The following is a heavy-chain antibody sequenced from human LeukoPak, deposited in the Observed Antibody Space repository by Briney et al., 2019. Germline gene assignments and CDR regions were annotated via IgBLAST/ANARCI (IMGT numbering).Heavy chain of an antibody. CDR3: ATGTSGYINFDY. V-gene: IGHV1-24*01. CDR2: FDPEDGET. Sequence: ASVKVSCKVSGYTLTELSMHWVRQAPGKGLEWMGGFDPEDGETIYAQKFQGRVTMTEDTSTDTAYMELSSLRSEDTAVYYCATGTSGYINFDYWGQGTLVTVSS. J-gene: IGHJ4*02. CDR1: GYTLTELS. D-gene: IGHD3-22*01.